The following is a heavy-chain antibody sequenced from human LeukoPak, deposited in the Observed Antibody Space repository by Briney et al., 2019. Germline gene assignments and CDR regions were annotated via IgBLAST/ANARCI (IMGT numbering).Heavy chain of an antibody. Sequence: GGSLRLSCAASGFTFSSYSMNWVREAPGKGLEWVSSISSSSSYIYYADSVKGRFTISRDNAKNSLYLQMNSLRAEDTAVYYCARDAYDSSGLDYWGQGTLVTVSS. CDR3: ARDAYDSSGLDY. CDR2: ISSSSSYI. V-gene: IGHV3-21*01. D-gene: IGHD3-22*01. CDR1: GFTFSSYS. J-gene: IGHJ4*02.